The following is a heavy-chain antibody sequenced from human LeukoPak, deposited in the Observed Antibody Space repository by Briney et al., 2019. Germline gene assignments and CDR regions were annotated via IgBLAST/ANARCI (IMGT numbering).Heavy chain of an antibody. CDR3: ATRPDEYYDFWSGLTPEATYFDY. D-gene: IGHD3-3*01. CDR2: IYYSGST. Sequence: SETLSLTCTVSGGSISSSSYYWGWIRQPPGKGLEWIGSIYYSGSTYYNPSLKSRVTISVDTSKNQFSLKLSSVTAADTAVYYCATRPDEYYDFWSGLTPEATYFDYWGQGTLVTVSS. V-gene: IGHV4-39*01. J-gene: IGHJ4*02. CDR1: GGSISSSSYY.